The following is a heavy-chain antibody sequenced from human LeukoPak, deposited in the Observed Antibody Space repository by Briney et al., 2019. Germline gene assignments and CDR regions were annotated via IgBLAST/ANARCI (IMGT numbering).Heavy chain of an antibody. Sequence: ASVKVSCKASGYTFTSYGISWVRQAPGQGLEWMGWISAYNANTNYAQKLQGRVTMTTDTSTSTAYMELRSLRSDDKAVYYCAGDWNNYYGSGSYLTDHWGQGTLVTVSS. CDR2: ISAYNANT. CDR3: AGDWNNYYGSGSYLTDH. CDR1: GYTFTSYG. V-gene: IGHV1-18*01. D-gene: IGHD3-10*01. J-gene: IGHJ5*02.